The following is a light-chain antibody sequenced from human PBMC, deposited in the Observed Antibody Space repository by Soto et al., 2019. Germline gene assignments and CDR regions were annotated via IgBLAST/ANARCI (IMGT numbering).Light chain of an antibody. Sequence: EVELTQSPGTRSLSQGERATLSCRAIQSVSSRYLAWYQQKPGQAPKLRIYGASSRATGIPDRFSGSVSGTDFTLTISRLEPEDVAVYYCKQYGSSPQTFGQGTKVDIK. J-gene: IGKJ1*01. CDR2: GAS. V-gene: IGKV3-20*01. CDR1: QSVSSRY. CDR3: KQYGSSPQT.